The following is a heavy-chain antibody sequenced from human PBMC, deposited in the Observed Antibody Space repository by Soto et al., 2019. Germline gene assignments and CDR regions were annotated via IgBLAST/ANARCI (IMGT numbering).Heavy chain of an antibody. CDR1: GYTFTSYG. CDR2: ISAYNGNT. J-gene: IGHJ4*02. Sequence: QVQLVQSGAEVKKPGASVKVSCKASGYTFTSYGISWVRQAPGQGLEWMGWISAYNGNTNYARKLQGRVTMTTDTSTSTAYMELRSLRSDDTAVYYCARGAKRYFDWLLMEWDYWGQGTLVTVSS. D-gene: IGHD3-9*01. V-gene: IGHV1-18*01. CDR3: ARGAKRYFDWLLMEWDY.